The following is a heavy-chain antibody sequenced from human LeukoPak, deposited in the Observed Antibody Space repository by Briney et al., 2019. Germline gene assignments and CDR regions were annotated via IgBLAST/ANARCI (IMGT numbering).Heavy chain of an antibody. J-gene: IGHJ4*02. Sequence: SMKVSCKASGGTFSSYAISWVRQAPGQGLEWMGGIIPIFGTANYAQKFQRRVTITADESTSTAYMELSNLRSEDTAVYYCATSKGYCSSTSCSFAYFDYWGQGTLVTVSS. V-gene: IGHV1-69*13. CDR2: IIPIFGTA. CDR3: ATSKGYCSSTSCSFAYFDY. D-gene: IGHD2-2*01. CDR1: GGTFSSYA.